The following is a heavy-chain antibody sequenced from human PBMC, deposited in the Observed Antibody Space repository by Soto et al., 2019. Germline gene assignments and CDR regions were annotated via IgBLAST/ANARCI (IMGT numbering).Heavy chain of an antibody. CDR1: GESISSSSYY. CDR3: ARQRTTVVTQACFDH. V-gene: IGHV4-39*01. D-gene: IGHD2-21*02. CDR2: IYYSGRT. Sequence: PSETLSLTCTVSGESISSSSYYWGWIRQPPGKGLEWIGSIYYSGRTYYNPSFKSRVTISIDTSKNQFSLKLSSVTATDTAVYYCARQRTTVVTQACFDHWGQGALVTVSS. J-gene: IGHJ4*02.